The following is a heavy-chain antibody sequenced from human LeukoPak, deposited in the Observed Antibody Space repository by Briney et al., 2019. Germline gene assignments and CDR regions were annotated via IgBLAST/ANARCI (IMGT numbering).Heavy chain of an antibody. CDR3: ARNESVLGTTGLNDFFDD. CDR1: GGSLSRRSDY. D-gene: IGHD1-26*01. CDR2: IYYSGST. V-gene: IGHV4-39*01. J-gene: IGHJ4*02. Sequence: SETLSLTCTVTGGSLSRRSDYWGWIRQPPGKGLEWIGSIYYSGSTYYNPSFKSRVTISVDTSRNQLSLQLSYVTAADTAVYYCARNESVLGTTGLNDFFDDWGQGSLVTVSS.